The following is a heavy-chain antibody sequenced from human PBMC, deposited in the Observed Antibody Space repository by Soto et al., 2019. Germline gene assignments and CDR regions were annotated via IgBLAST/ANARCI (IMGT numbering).Heavy chain of an antibody. CDR1: GYTVTGYD. Sequence: ASVKVSCKASGYTVTGYDIHWVRQATGQGLEWMGWMNPNTGYTANAQKFQGRVTMTRNISISTVYMELSSLSSEDTAVYYCAKKDCISTSCYRRNYYYYGMEVWG. J-gene: IGHJ6*02. CDR2: MNPNTGYT. V-gene: IGHV1-8*01. D-gene: IGHD2-2*01. CDR3: AKKDCISTSCYRRNYYYYGMEV.